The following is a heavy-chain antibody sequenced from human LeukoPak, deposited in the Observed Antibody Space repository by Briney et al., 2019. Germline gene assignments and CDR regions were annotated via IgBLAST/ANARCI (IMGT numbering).Heavy chain of an antibody. Sequence: ASVKVSCKVSGYAFISYAMNWVRQAPGQGLEWMGWINTNTGNPTYAQGFTGRFVFSLDTSVSTAYLQISSLKAEDTAVYYCARLRFLNGMDVWGQGTTVTVSS. J-gene: IGHJ6*02. CDR3: ARLRFLNGMDV. CDR1: GYAFISYA. V-gene: IGHV7-4-1*02. D-gene: IGHD3-3*01. CDR2: INTNTGNP.